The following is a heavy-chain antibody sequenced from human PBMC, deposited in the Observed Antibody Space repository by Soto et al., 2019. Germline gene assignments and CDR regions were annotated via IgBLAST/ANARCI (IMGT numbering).Heavy chain of an antibody. J-gene: IGHJ4*02. Sequence: WCLRLNCVASGFTCSSYTMSWVRQAPGKGLEWVSAISGSGGSTYYADSVKGRFTISRDNSKNTLYLQMNSLRAEDTAVYYCEKDCASSWCVDWGQGTLVTVSS. CDR2: ISGSGGST. D-gene: IGHD6-13*01. V-gene: IGHV3-23*01. CDR3: EKDCASSWCVD. CDR1: GFTCSSYT.